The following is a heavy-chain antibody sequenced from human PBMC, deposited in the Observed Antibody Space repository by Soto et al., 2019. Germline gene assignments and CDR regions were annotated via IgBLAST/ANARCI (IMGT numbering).Heavy chain of an antibody. J-gene: IGHJ4*02. V-gene: IGHV4-31*03. CDR3: TADSSGYYYGGTLVDY. CDR2: IYNSGST. D-gene: IGHD3-22*01. CDR1: GGSISSGGDN. Sequence: PSETLSLTCTVSGGSISSGGDNWSWIRQHPGKGLEWIGYIYNSGSTYYNPSLKSRVTISVDTSKNQFSLKLTSVTDADTAVYYCTADSSGYYYGGTLVDYWGQGILVTVS.